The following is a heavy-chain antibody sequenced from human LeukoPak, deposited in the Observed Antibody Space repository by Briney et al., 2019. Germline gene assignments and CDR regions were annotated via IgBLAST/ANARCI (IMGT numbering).Heavy chain of an antibody. CDR3: AKIGRWSYCGGDCYFDY. D-gene: IGHD2-21*02. Sequence: GGCLRLSCAASGFTFSSYAMSWVRQAPGKGLEWVSAISGSGGSTYYADSVKGRFTISRDNSKNTLYLQMNSLRAEDTAAYYCAKIGRWSYCGGDCYFDYWGQGTLVTGSS. CDR1: GFTFSSYA. V-gene: IGHV3-23*01. CDR2: ISGSGGST. J-gene: IGHJ4*02.